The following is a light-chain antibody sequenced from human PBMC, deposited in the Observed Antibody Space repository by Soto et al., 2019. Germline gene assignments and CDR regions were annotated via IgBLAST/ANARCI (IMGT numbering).Light chain of an antibody. V-gene: IGLV1-40*01. CDR2: ADN. Sequence: QLVLTQTPSVSGAPGQKITMSCTGSSSNIGAGYDVHWYQQVPGAAPRLLIYADNNRPSGVPDRFSASKSGTSASLAITGLQGEDEANHYCQSYDTSLSGVIFGAGTKLTVL. CDR3: QSYDTSLSGVI. CDR1: SSNIGAGYD. J-gene: IGLJ2*01.